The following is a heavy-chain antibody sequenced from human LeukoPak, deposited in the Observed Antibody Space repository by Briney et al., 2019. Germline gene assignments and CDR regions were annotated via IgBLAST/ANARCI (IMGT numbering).Heavy chain of an antibody. CDR3: ARVDLGGSGYFFDL. J-gene: IGHJ4*02. CDR2: IIPIFGTA. V-gene: IGHV1-69*05. D-gene: IGHD3-22*01. CDR1: GGTFSSYA. Sequence: SVKVSCKASGGTFSSYAISWVRQAPGQGLEWMGGIIPIFGTANYAQKFQGRVTITTDESTSTAYMELSSLRSEDTAVYYCARVDLGGSGYFFDLWGQGALVTVSS.